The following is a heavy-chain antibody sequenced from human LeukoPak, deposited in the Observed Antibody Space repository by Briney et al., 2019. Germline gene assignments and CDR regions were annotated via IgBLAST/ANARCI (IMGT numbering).Heavy chain of an antibody. CDR1: GYTFTGYY. V-gene: IGHV1-2*06. Sequence: ASVKVSCKASGYTFTGYYMHWVRQAPGQGLEWMGRINPNSGGTNYAQKFQGRVTMTRDTSISTAYMELSRLRSDDTAVYYSARQIQLAYNWFDPWGQGTLVTVST. J-gene: IGHJ5*02. CDR3: ARQIQLAYNWFDP. D-gene: IGHD5-18*01. CDR2: INPNSGGT.